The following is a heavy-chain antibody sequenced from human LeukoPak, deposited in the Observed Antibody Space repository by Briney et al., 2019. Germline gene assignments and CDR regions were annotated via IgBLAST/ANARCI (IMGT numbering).Heavy chain of an antibody. CDR1: GFTFSSYG. CDR2: ISYDGTYK. V-gene: IGHV3-30*18. CDR3: AKAGRESLRYFDWLWDY. Sequence: GGSLRLSCAASGFTFSSYGMHWVRQAPGKGLEWVAVISYDGTYKYYADSVKGRFTISRDNSKNTLYLQMNGLRAEDTAVYYCAKAGRESLRYFDWLWDYWGQGTLVTVSS. J-gene: IGHJ4*02. D-gene: IGHD3-9*01.